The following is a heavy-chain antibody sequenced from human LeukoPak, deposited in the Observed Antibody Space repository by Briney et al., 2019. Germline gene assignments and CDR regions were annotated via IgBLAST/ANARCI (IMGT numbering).Heavy chain of an antibody. CDR3: AREGIMDSQMGDAFDI. V-gene: IGHV1-2*02. CDR2: INPNSGGT. Sequence: GASVKVSCKASGYTFTGYYIHWVRQAPGQGLEWMGWINPNSGGTNYAQKFQGRVTMTRDTSISTAYMELSRLRSDDTAVYYCAREGIMDSQMGDAFDIWGQGTMVTVSS. CDR1: GYTFTGYY. D-gene: IGHD5-24*01. J-gene: IGHJ3*02.